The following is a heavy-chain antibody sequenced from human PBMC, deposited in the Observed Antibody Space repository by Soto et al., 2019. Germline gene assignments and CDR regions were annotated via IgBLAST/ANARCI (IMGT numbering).Heavy chain of an antibody. Sequence: PSETLSLTCAVSGGSISSSNWWSWVRQPPGKGLEWIGYIYYSGSTNYNPSLKSRVTISVDTSKNQFSLKLSSVTAADTAVYYCARVPSPWGQGTLVTVSS. CDR2: IYYSGST. CDR1: GGSISSSNW. J-gene: IGHJ5*02. V-gene: IGHV4-4*02. CDR3: ARVPSP.